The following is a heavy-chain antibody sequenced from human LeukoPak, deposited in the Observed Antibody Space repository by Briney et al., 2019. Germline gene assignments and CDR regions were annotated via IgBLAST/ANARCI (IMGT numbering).Heavy chain of an antibody. V-gene: IGHV3-48*03. J-gene: IGHJ4*02. Sequence: GSLRLSCAASGFTFSSYEMNWVRQAPGKGLEWVSYISSSGSTIYYADSVKCRFTISRDNAKNSLYLQMNSLRAEDTAVYYCAREDTAMEFDYWGQGTLVTVSS. CDR1: GFTFSSYE. D-gene: IGHD5-18*01. CDR2: ISSSGSTI. CDR3: AREDTAMEFDY.